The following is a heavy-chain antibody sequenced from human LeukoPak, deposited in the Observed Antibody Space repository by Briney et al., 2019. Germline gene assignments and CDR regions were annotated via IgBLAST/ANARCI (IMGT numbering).Heavy chain of an antibody. V-gene: IGHV3-33*01. CDR1: GFTFSSYG. D-gene: IGHD3-22*01. CDR3: ATPGPGDSSGYAFDI. CDR2: IWYDGSNK. Sequence: GGSLRLSCAASGFTFSSYGMQWVRQAPGKGLEWVAVIWYDGSNKYYADSVKGRFTISRDNSKNTLDLQMNSLRAEDTAVYYCATPGPGDSSGYAFDIWGQGTMVTVSS. J-gene: IGHJ3*02.